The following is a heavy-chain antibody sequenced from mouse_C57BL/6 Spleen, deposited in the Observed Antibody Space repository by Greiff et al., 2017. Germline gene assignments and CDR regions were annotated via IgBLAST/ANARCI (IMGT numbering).Heavy chain of an antibody. V-gene: IGHV1-52*01. CDR3: ARSGFGLGWFAY. CDR2: IDPSDSET. Sequence: VQLQQPGAELVRPGSSVKLSCKASGYTFTSYWMHWVKPRPIQGLEWIGNIDPSDSETHYNQKFKDKATLTVDKSSSTAYMQLSSLTSENSAVYYCARSGFGLGWFAYWGQGTLVTVSA. D-gene: IGHD3-2*02. CDR1: GYTFTSYW. J-gene: IGHJ3*01.